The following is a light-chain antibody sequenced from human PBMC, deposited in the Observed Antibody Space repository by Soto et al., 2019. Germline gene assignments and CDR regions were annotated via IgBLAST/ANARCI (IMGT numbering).Light chain of an antibody. CDR1: QSVDKY. CDR3: QPHTNCPLP. V-gene: IGKV3-11*01. Sequence: EIVLTQSPATLSFSPGERATLSCRASQSVDKYLVWYQQKPGNAPRLLIYDASSRATGIPARFSGSGSGTDFTLTITSLEPEDFAVYYCQPHTNCPLPFGAGTKLEIK. CDR2: DAS. J-gene: IGKJ4*01.